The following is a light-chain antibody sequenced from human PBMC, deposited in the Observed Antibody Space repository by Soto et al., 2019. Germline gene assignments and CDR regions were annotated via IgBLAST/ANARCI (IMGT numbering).Light chain of an antibody. V-gene: IGLV3-1*01. Sequence: SYELTQPPSVSVSPGQTASITCSGDKLGDKYACWYQQKPGQSPVLVIYQDNKRPSGIPERFSGSISGNTATLTISGTQAMDEADYYCQAWDSSPVVFGGGTQLTVL. CDR3: QAWDSSPVV. CDR1: KLGDKY. J-gene: IGLJ2*01. CDR2: QDN.